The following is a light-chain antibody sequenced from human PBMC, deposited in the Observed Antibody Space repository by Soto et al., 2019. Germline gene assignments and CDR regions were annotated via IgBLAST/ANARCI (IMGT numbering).Light chain of an antibody. J-gene: IGLJ1*01. V-gene: IGLV2-8*01. Sequence: QSALTQPPSASGSPGQSVTISCTGTSSDVGGYNYVSWYQKYPGRAPKLMIYEVTKRPSGVHDRFSGSKSGNTASLTVSGLLAEDEADYYCASYAGGNQVFGTGTKLTVL. CDR3: ASYAGGNQV. CDR1: SSDVGGYNY. CDR2: EVT.